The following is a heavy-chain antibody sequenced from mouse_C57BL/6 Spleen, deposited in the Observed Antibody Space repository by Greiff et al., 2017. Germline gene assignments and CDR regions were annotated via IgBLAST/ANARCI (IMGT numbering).Heavy chain of an antibody. J-gene: IGHJ3*01. CDR2: IWSGGST. CDR3: AREGDYDYDGFAY. D-gene: IGHD2-4*01. CDR1: GFSLTSYG. V-gene: IGHV2-2*01. Sequence: VKLVESGPGLVQPSQSLSITCTVSGFSLTSYGVHWVRQSPGKGLEWLGVIWSGGSTDYNAAFISRLSISKDNSKSQVFFKMNSLQADDTAIYYCAREGDYDYDGFAYWGQGTLVTVSA.